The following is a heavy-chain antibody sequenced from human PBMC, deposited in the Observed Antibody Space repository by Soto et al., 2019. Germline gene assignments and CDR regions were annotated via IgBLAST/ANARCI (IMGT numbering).Heavy chain of an antibody. CDR1: GYTFTSYG. CDR3: GREQXGSGYYVEWXDP. Sequence: DSVKVSCKASGYTFTSYGISWVRQAPGQRLEWMGWISAHNGNTKYEQKLQGRVTMTTDTSTSTAYMELTSLTSDDTAVYYCGREQXGSGYYVEWXDPWGQG. D-gene: IGHD5-12*01. J-gene: IGHJ5*02. CDR2: ISAHNGNT. V-gene: IGHV1-18*01.